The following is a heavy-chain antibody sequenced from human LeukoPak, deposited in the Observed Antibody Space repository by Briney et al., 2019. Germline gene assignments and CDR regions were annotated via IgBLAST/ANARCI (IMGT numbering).Heavy chain of an antibody. CDR1: GFTFSSHS. V-gene: IGHV3-48*02. Sequence: PGGSLRLSCAASGFTFSSHSMNWVRQAPGKGLEWVSYISSSNNTIYYADSVKGRFTISRDNAKNSLYLQMNSLRDEDTAVYYCARSTYCGGDCYPALGYWGQGTPVTVSS. D-gene: IGHD2-21*02. CDR3: ARSTYCGGDCYPALGY. CDR2: ISSSNNTI. J-gene: IGHJ4*02.